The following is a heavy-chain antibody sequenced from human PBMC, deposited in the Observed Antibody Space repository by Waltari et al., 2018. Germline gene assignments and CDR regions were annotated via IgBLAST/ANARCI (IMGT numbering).Heavy chain of an antibody. V-gene: IGHV4-34*01. CDR1: GVYFSGSLSGSY. D-gene: IGHD2-21*01. CDR2: INQGGKT. J-gene: IGHJ3*01. CDR3: ARAAFRDCEEGGCLSEF. Sequence: QVQLQQWGAGLLKPSETLSLTCGVYGVYFSGSLSGSYGRWIRQAPGKGLGWIGEINQGGKTNYNPSLKSRGTFSVAGSTRQLFLSLSSVTAADTAVYYCARAAFRDCEEGGCLSEFWGQGTLVTVSS.